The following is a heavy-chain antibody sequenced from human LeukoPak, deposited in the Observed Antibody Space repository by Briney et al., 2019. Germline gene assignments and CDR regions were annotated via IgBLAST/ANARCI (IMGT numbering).Heavy chain of an antibody. CDR1: GFTFSSYA. CDR2: ISGSGGST. J-gene: IGHJ6*02. V-gene: IGHV3-23*01. D-gene: IGHD3-22*01. CDR3: AKEDRDSSGYVYYYYGMDV. Sequence: WGALRLSCAASGFTFSSYAMSWVRQAPGKGLEWVSAISGSGGSTYYADSVKGRFTISRDNSKNTLYLQMNSLRAEDTAVYYCAKEDRDSSGYVYYYYGMDVWGQGTTVTVSS.